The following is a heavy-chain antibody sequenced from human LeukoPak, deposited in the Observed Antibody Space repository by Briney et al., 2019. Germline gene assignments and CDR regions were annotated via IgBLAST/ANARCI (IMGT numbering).Heavy chain of an antibody. V-gene: IGHV4-34*01. Sequence: SETLSLTCAVYGGSFSGYYWSWIRQPPGKGLEWIGEINHSGSTNYNPSLKSRVTISVDTSKNQFSLKLSSVTAADTAVYYCAREALRLGELSFTYVTPPWYFDYWGQGTLVTVSS. D-gene: IGHD3-16*02. CDR2: INHSGST. J-gene: IGHJ4*02. CDR3: AREALRLGELSFTYVTPPWYFDY. CDR1: GGSFSGYY.